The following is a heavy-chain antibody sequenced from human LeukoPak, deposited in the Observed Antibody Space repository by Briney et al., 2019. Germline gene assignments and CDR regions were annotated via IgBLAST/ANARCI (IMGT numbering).Heavy chain of an antibody. CDR2: ITSSGDGT. CDR3: AKCDMGSSSWYFRAYFDY. D-gene: IGHD6-13*01. J-gene: IGHJ4*02. Sequence: GGSLRLSCAASGFTFSIYAMSWVRQAPGKGLQWVSSITSSGDGTYYADSVKGRFTISRDNSKNTLYLQMNSLRAEDTAVYYCAKCDMGSSSWYFRAYFDYWGQGTLVTVSS. CDR1: GFTFSIYA. V-gene: IGHV3-23*01.